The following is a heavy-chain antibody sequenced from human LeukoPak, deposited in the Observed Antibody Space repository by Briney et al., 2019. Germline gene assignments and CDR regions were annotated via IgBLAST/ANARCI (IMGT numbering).Heavy chain of an antibody. CDR1: GFTFSSYG. J-gene: IGHJ4*02. CDR2: IRYDGSNK. CDR3: ARDGVTTQLLRINYFDY. Sequence: GGSLRLSCAASGFTFSSYGMHWVRQAPGKGLEWVAFIRYDGSNKYYADSVKGRFTISRDNSKNTLYLQMNSLRAEDTAVYYCARDGVTTQLLRINYFDYWGQGTLVTVSS. D-gene: IGHD3-22*01. V-gene: IGHV3-30*02.